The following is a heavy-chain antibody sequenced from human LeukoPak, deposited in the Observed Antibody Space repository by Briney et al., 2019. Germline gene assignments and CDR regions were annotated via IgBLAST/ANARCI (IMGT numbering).Heavy chain of an antibody. J-gene: IGHJ4*02. CDR3: ARGDTWTSTDY. CDR1: GYTFTSYD. Sequence: GASVKVSCKASGYTFTSYDINWVRQATGQGLEWMGWMNPNSGNTGYAQKFQGRVTMTRDTSISTAYMELSRLRSDDTAVYYCARGDTWTSTDYWGQGTLVTVSS. CDR2: MNPNSGNT. D-gene: IGHD3/OR15-3a*01. V-gene: IGHV1-8*01.